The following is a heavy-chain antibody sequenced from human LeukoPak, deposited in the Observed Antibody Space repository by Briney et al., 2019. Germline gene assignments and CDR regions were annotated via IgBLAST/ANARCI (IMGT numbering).Heavy chain of an antibody. J-gene: IGHJ4*02. Sequence: PGGSLRLSCAASGFIFSSYAMTWVRQAPGKGLQWVSTITSSGNTHYADSVKGRFTISRDNSKNTLYLQMNSLRAEDTALYYCAKYCSGGNCYSGLYWGQGTLVTVSS. D-gene: IGHD2-15*01. CDR1: GFIFSSYA. CDR2: ITSSGNT. V-gene: IGHV3-23*01. CDR3: AKYCSGGNCYSGLY.